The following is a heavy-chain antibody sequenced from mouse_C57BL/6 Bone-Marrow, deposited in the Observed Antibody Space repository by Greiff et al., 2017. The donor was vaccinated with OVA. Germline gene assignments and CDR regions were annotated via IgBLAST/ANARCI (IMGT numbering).Heavy chain of an antibody. CDR2: IDPSDSYT. J-gene: IGHJ4*01. CDR1: GYTFTSYW. CDR3: ARDLDDYDPASYAMDY. V-gene: IGHV1-69*01. Sequence: VQLQQSGAELVMPGASVKLSCKASGYTFTSYWMHWVKQRPGQGLEWIGEIDPSDSYTNYNQKFKGKSTLTVDKSSSTAYMQLSSLTSEDSAVYYCARDLDDYDPASYAMDYWGQGTSVTVSS. D-gene: IGHD2-4*01.